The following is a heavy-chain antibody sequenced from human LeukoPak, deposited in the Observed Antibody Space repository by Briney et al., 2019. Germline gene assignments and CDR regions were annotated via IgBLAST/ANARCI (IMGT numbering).Heavy chain of an antibody. CDR2: INPNSGGT. Sequence: ASVKVSCKASGYTFTGYYMHWVRQAPGQGLEWMGWINPNSGGTNYAQKFQGRVTMTRDTSISTAYMELGRPRSDDTAVYYCARDSRRIVVVPAAIPYWGQGTLVTVSS. V-gene: IGHV1-2*02. CDR1: GYTFTGYY. D-gene: IGHD2-2*02. J-gene: IGHJ4*02. CDR3: ARDSRRIVVVPAAIPY.